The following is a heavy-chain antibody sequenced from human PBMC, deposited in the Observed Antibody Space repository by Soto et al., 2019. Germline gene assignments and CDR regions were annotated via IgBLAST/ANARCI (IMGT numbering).Heavy chain of an antibody. CDR3: ARGTVYGY. CDR1: GGSFSGYY. CDR2: INHSGST. V-gene: IGHV4-34*01. Sequence: PSETLSLTCAVYGGSFSGYYWSWIRQPPGKGLEWIGEINHSGSTNYNPSLKSRVTISVDTSKNQFSLKLSSVTAADTAVYYCARGTVYGYWGPGTIVTVYS. D-gene: IGHD1-20*01. J-gene: IGHJ4*02.